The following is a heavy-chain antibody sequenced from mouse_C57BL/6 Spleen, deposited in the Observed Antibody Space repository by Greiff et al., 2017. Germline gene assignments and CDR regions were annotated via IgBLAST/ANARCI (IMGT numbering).Heavy chain of an antibody. J-gene: IGHJ3*01. V-gene: IGHV14-1*01. Sequence: EVQLQQSGAELVRPGASVKLSCTASGFNIKDYYMHWVKQRPEQGLEWIGRIDPEDGDTEYAPKFQGKATMTADTSSNTAYLQLSSLTSEDTAVYYGSTGSIYYYGCSYEGLAYWGQGTLVTGSA. D-gene: IGHD1-1*01. CDR3: STGSIYYYGCSYEGLAY. CDR1: GFNIKDYY. CDR2: IDPEDGDT.